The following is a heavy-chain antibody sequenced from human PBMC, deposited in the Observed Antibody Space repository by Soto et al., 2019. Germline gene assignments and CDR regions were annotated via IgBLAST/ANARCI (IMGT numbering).Heavy chain of an antibody. D-gene: IGHD3-9*01. CDR1: GFTFSEYS. V-gene: IGHV3-64D*06. J-gene: IGHJ5*02. CDR3: VKVSTFYDILTGYYSTNFFDP. CDR2: ISSDGDIT. Sequence: LRLSCSASGFTFSEYSMHWVRQAPGKGLQYVSTISSDGDITYYADSVKGRFTISRDNSKNTLYLQMNSLRPEDTAVYYCVKVSTFYDILTGYYSTNFFDPWGQGTLVTVSS.